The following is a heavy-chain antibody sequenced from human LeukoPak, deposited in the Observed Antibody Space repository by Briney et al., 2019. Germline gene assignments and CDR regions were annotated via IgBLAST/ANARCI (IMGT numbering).Heavy chain of an antibody. V-gene: IGHV3-30*04. CDR1: GFTFSSYA. CDR2: ISYDGSNK. Sequence: GGSLRLSCAASGFTFSSYAMHWVRQAPGKGLEWVAVISYDGSNKYYADSVKGRFTISRDNSKNTLYLQMNSLRAEDTAVYYCARNRTPAAGLDYWGQGTLVTVSS. J-gene: IGHJ4*02. D-gene: IGHD6-13*01. CDR3: ARNRTPAAGLDY.